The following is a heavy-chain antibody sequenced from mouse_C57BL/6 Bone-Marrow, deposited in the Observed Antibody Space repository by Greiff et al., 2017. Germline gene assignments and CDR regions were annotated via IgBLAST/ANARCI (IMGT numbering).Heavy chain of an antibody. Sequence: QVQLLQSGAELARPGASVKLSCKASGYTFTSYGISWVKQRTGQGLEWIGEIYPRSGNTYYNENVKGKATLTAAKSSSTAYMELRSLKSGDSAVYFCSREGGSYAIDYWGQGTSATVSS. CDR3: SREGGSYAIDY. V-gene: IGHV1-81*01. D-gene: IGHD1-1*01. CDR1: GYTFTSYG. CDR2: IYPRSGNT. J-gene: IGHJ4*01.